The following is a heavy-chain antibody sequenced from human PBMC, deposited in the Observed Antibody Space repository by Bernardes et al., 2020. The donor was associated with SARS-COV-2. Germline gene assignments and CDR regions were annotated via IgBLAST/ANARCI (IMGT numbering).Heavy chain of an antibody. Sequence: GGSLRLSCAASGFTFSTYDMHWVRQTTGKGLEWVSGIGAAGETYYPDSVKGRFTISRENAMNSLFLQMTSLRAGDTAVYYCARGAPTGSWFGFDPWGQGTLVTVSS. D-gene: IGHD6-13*01. CDR1: GFTFSTYD. J-gene: IGHJ5*02. V-gene: IGHV3-13*01. CDR3: ARGAPTGSWFGFDP. CDR2: IGAAGET.